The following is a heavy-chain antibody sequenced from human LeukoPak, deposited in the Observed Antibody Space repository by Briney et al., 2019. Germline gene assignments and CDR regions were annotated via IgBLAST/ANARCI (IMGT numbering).Heavy chain of an antibody. CDR1: GFSFSYYS. Sequence: SGGSLRLSCAASGFSFSYYSMHWVRQAPGKGLEWVSSITSGSNYMYYADSVKGRFTISRDNAKNSLYLQMNSLRAEDTAVYYCARDFLEWLPYSWGQGTLVTVSP. CDR3: ARDFLEWLPYS. CDR2: ITSGSNYM. D-gene: IGHD3-3*01. V-gene: IGHV3-21*01. J-gene: IGHJ4*02.